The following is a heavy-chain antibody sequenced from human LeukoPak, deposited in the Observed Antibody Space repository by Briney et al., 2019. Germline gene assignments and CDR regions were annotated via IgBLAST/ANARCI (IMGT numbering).Heavy chain of an antibody. CDR1: GFTFSSYE. D-gene: IGHD1-1*01. Sequence: PGGSLRLSCAASGFTFSSYEMNWVRQAPGKGLEWVSYISSSGSIIYYADSVKGRFTISRDNAKNSLYLQMNSLRAEDTAVYYCARESYTRPFDYWGQGTLVTGSS. J-gene: IGHJ4*02. CDR2: ISSSGSII. V-gene: IGHV3-48*03. CDR3: ARESYTRPFDY.